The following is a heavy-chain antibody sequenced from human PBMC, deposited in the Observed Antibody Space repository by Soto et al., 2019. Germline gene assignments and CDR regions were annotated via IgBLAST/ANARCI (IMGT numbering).Heavy chain of an antibody. CDR3: AAVRGSLGSLSFDY. CDR2: VEGENDDR. V-gene: IGHV1-69-2*01. D-gene: IGHD1-26*01. Sequence: EVLLQQSGAEAREPGGVVKMSCAVSGITFSDLHMHWVKQAPGKGLEWVGLVEGENDDRLYAEKYRGRININTDTSRHTSYMELTSLTSDDTAIYFCAAVRGSLGSLSFDYWGQGTPVTVSA. J-gene: IGHJ4*02. CDR1: GITFSDLH.